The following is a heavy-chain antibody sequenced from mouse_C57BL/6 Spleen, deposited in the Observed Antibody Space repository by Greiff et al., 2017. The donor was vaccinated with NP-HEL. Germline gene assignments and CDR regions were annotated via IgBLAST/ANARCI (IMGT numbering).Heavy chain of an antibody. CDR2: INPNNGGT. D-gene: IGHD2-5*01. V-gene: IGHV1-26*01. J-gene: IGHJ2*01. CDR1: GYTFTDYY. Sequence: EVKLQQSGPELVKPGASVKISCKASGYTFTDYYMNWVKQSHGKSLEWIGDINPNNGGTSYNQKFKGKATLTVDKSSSTAYMELRSLTSEDSAVYYCARWGYSNDFDYWGQGTTLTVSS. CDR3: ARWGYSNDFDY.